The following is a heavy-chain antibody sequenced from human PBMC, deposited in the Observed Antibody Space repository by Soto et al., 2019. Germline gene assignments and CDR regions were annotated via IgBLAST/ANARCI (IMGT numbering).Heavy chain of an antibody. D-gene: IGHD3-3*01. J-gene: IGHJ4*02. Sequence: GGSLRLSCAASGFTFSSYAMHWVRQAPGKGLEWVAVISYDGTNKYYADSVKGRFTISRDNSKNTLYLQMNSLRAEDTAVYYCAGSITIFGVVPVIGYWGEGTLVTVCS. CDR2: ISYDGTNK. V-gene: IGHV3-30-3*01. CDR3: AGSITIFGVVPVIGY. CDR1: GFTFSSYA.